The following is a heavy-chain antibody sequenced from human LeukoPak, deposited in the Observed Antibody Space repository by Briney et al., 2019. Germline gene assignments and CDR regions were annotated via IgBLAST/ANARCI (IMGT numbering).Heavy chain of an antibody. D-gene: IGHD5-18*01. CDR2: IIPIFGTA. Sequence: SVKVSCKASGGTFSSYAISWVRQAPGQGLEWMGRIIPIFGTANYAQKFQGRVTITADESTSTAYMELSSLRSEDTAVYYCARVVTTAMVSFNWFDPWGQGTLVTVSS. CDR3: ARVVTTAMVSFNWFDP. CDR1: GGTFSSYA. V-gene: IGHV1-69*13. J-gene: IGHJ5*02.